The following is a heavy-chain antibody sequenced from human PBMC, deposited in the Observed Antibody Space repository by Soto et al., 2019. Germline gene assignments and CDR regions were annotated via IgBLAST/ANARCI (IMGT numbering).Heavy chain of an antibody. J-gene: IGHJ4*02. CDR1: GYTFTSYG. CDR2: ISAYNGNT. CDR3: ASQLEDWNWYYFDY. Sequence: ASVKVSCKASGYTFTSYGISWVRQAPGQGLEWMGWISAYNGNTNYAQKLQGRVTMTTDTSTSTAYMELRSLRSDDTAVYYCASQLEDWNWYYFDYWGQGTLVTAPQ. D-gene: IGHD1-7*01. V-gene: IGHV1-18*01.